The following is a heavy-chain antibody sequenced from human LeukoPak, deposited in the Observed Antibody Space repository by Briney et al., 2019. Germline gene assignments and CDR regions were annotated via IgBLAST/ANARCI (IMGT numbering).Heavy chain of an antibody. Sequence: PSQTLSLTCNVSGASISSHCTSWTRQSPGKGLEWIGYITNSGTTKFNPSLKSRVTISRDTSKNQISLRLSSVTAADTAVFFCARSVVVRGPMEYYYYYMDVWGRGTTVIVSS. CDR1: GASISSHC. V-gene: IGHV4-59*11. D-gene: IGHD2-2*01. CDR3: ARSVVVRGPMEYYYYYMDV. J-gene: IGHJ6*03. CDR2: ITNSGTT.